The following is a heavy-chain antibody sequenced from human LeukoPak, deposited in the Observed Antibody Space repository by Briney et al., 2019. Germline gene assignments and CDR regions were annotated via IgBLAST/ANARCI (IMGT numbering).Heavy chain of an antibody. CDR1: GYTFTSYY. CDR3: ARDFRDSSGYYYPFDY. Sequence: ASVKVSCKASGYTFTSYYMHWVRQARGQGLEWMGIINPSGGSTSYAQKFQGRVTMTRDMSTSTVYMELSSLRSEDTAVYYCARDFRDSSGYYYPFDYWGQGTLVTVSS. J-gene: IGHJ4*02. CDR2: INPSGGST. V-gene: IGHV1-46*01. D-gene: IGHD3-22*01.